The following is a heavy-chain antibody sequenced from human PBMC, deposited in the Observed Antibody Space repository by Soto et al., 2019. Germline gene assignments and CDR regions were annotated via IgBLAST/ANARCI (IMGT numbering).Heavy chain of an antibody. D-gene: IGHD3-22*01. CDR3: AXDPRRSYYDSSGYPYFDY. V-gene: IGHV1-18*04. CDR2: ISAYDGNT. J-gene: IGHJ4*02. Sequence: ASVKVSCKASGYTFTSYGISWVRQAPGQGLEWMGWISAYDGNTNYAQKLQGRVTMTTDTSTSTAYMELRSLRSDDTAVYYCAXDPRRSYYDSSGYPYFDYWGQGTLVTVS. CDR1: GYTFTSYG.